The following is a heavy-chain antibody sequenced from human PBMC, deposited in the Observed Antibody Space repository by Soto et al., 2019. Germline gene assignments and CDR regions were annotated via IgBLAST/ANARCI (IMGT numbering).Heavy chain of an antibody. J-gene: IGHJ6*02. CDR2: IYYSGST. D-gene: IGHD3-22*01. Sequence: TSETLSLTCTVSGGSIISYYWSWILQPPGKGLEWIGYIYYSGSTNYNPSLKSRVTISVDTSKNQFSLKLSSVTAADTAVYYCARVVYYDSSGYYYYGMDVWGQGTTVTVSS. V-gene: IGHV4-59*01. CDR3: ARVVYYDSSGYYYYGMDV. CDR1: GGSIISYY.